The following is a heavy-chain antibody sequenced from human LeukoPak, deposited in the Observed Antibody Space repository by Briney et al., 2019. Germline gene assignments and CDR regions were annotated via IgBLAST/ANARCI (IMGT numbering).Heavy chain of an antibody. J-gene: IGHJ4*02. V-gene: IGHV4-39*07. CDR2: IDYSGST. Sequence: SETLSLTCTVSGDSSYNSVYNWAWIRQPPGRGQEWIGSIDYSGSTYYNPSLKTRATISVDKSKNQLSLKLNSVTAADTAVYYCAREYTLYRSGWFLDYWGQGTVATVSS. CDR1: GDSSYNSVYN. CDR3: AREYTLYRSGWFLDY. D-gene: IGHD6-19*01.